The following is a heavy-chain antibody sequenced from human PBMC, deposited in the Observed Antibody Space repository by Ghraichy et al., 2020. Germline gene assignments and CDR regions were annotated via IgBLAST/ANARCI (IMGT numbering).Heavy chain of an antibody. V-gene: IGHV4-4*07. CDR1: GDSISSYY. CDR3: ARRVTAGPYNWFDP. Sequence: SETLSLTCTVSGDSISSYYWSWIRQPAGKGLEWIGRIYTSGSTNYNPSLKSRVTMSVDTSKNQFSLKLSSVTAADTAVYYCARRVTAGPYNWFDPWGQGTLVTVSS. J-gene: IGHJ5*02. CDR2: IYTSGST. D-gene: IGHD6-13*01.